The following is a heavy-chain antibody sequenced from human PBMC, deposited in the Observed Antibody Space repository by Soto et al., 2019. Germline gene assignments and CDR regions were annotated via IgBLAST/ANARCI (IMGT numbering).Heavy chain of an antibody. D-gene: IGHD6-13*01. V-gene: IGHV4-31*03. Sequence: SETLSLTCTVSGGSISSGGYYWSWIRQHPGKGLEWIGYIYYSGSTYYNPSLKSRVTISVDTSKNQFSLKLSSVTAADTAVYYCARVGLAAAVDDYWGQGXLVTVHS. CDR2: IYYSGST. CDR1: GGSISSGGYY. J-gene: IGHJ4*02. CDR3: ARVGLAAAVDDY.